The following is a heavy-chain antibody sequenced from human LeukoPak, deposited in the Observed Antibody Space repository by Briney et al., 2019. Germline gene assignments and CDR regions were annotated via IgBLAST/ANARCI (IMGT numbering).Heavy chain of an antibody. CDR3: ARRNTADASIDF. V-gene: IGHV4-59*08. J-gene: IGHJ4*02. CDR2: IFYSGGT. CDR1: GGFMSGHW. Sequence: SETLSLTCTVSGGFMSGHWWSWIRQSPGKGLEWIGDIFYSGGTNNNSPLKSRLTMSLDTSKNQFSLKLSSVTAADTAMYYCARRNTADASIDFWGQGILVIASS. D-gene: IGHD2/OR15-2a*01.